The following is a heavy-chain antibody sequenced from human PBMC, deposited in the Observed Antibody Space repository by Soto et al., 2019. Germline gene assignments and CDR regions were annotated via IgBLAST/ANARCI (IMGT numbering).Heavy chain of an antibody. CDR2: ISTSGSTM. CDR1: GFTFSDHY. J-gene: IGHJ5*02. V-gene: IGHV3-11*01. CDR3: AREGGIAARLRFDP. Sequence: QVQLVESGGGLVKPGGSLRLSCAASGFTFSDHYMSWIRQAPGKGLEWVSYISTSGSTMYYADSVKGRFTISRDNAKNSLYLQTNSLRAEDTAVYYCAREGGIAARLRFDPWDQGTLVTVSS. D-gene: IGHD6-6*01.